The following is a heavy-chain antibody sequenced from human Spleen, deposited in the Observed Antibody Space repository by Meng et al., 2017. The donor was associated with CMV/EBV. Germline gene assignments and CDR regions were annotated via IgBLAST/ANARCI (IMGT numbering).Heavy chain of an antibody. J-gene: IGHJ6*02. V-gene: IGHV3-21*04. D-gene: IGHD2-2*01. Sequence: GESLKISCAASGFTFSPYSMNWVRQAPGKGLEWVSSISSSSNYIYYADSVKGRFTISRDNAKNSLYLQMNSLRTEDTALYYCAKGFIVVPAVHPLTGMDVWGQGTTVTVSS. CDR2: ISSSSNYI. CDR3: AKGFIVVPAVHPLTGMDV. CDR1: GFTFSPYS.